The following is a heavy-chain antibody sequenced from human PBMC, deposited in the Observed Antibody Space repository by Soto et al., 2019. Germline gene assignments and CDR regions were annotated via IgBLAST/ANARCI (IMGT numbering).Heavy chain of an antibody. CDR1: GYTFISYD. CDR2: MNPISGNA. D-gene: IGHD3-10*01. Sequence: QVQLVQSGTEVKEPGASVKVSCKASGYTFISYDINWVRQASGQGLEWMGWMNPISGNAGYVQKFQGRVTMTRNTSISTAYMELSSLRSEDTAIYYCARMWVGTMVIDSWGQGTLVTVSS. J-gene: IGHJ4*02. V-gene: IGHV1-8*01. CDR3: ARMWVGTMVIDS.